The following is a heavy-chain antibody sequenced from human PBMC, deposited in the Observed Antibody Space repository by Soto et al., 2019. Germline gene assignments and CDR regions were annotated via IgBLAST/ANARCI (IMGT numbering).Heavy chain of an antibody. CDR1: GYTFTNYW. Sequence: GESLKISCKGFGYTFTNYWIGWVRQMPGKGPEWMGIIYPGDSDTKYNPSFQGQVTISADKSITTTYLQWSSLKASDTAIYYCAASIFYYGMDVCGQGTTVTVS. J-gene: IGHJ6*02. V-gene: IGHV5-51*01. CDR2: IYPGDSDT. CDR3: AASIFYYGMDV.